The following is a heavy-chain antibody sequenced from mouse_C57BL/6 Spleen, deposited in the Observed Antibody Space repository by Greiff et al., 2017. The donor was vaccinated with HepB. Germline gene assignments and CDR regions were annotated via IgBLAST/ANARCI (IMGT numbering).Heavy chain of an antibody. V-gene: IGHV1-53*01. Sequence: QVQLQQPGTELVKPGASVKLSCKASGYTFTSYWMHWVKQRPGQGLEWIGNINPSNGGTNYNEKFKSKATLTVDKSSSTAYMQLSTLTSEDSAVYYCARYPLYYDYDDGLDYWGQSTTLTVAS. J-gene: IGHJ2*01. CDR1: GYTFTSYW. CDR2: INPSNGGT. CDR3: ARYPLYYDYDDGLDY. D-gene: IGHD2-4*01.